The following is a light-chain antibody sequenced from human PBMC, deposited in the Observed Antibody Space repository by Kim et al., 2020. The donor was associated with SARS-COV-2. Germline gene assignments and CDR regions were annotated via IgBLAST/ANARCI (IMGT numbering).Light chain of an antibody. CDR2: KAS. Sequence: DIQMTQSPSTLSASVGVRVTITCRASQSISSWLAWYQQKPGKAPKLLIYKASSLESGVPSRFSGSGSGTEFTLTISSLQPDDFATYYCQQYNSRYTFGQGTKLEI. CDR1: QSISSW. CDR3: QQYNSRYT. V-gene: IGKV1-5*03. J-gene: IGKJ2*01.